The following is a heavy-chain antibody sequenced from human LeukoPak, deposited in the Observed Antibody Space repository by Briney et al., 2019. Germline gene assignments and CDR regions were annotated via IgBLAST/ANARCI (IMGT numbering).Heavy chain of an antibody. J-gene: IGHJ6*03. V-gene: IGHV3-48*03. CDR3: ARVAQDYASWNGYYYYYYMDV. D-gene: IGHD4-17*01. CDR1: GFTFSSYE. Sequence: GGSLRLSCVASGFTFSSYEMNWVRQAPGKGLEWLSYISSSRTTYYADSVKGRFTTSRDNAKNSLYLQMNRLRAEDTAVYYCARVAQDYASWNGYYYYYYMDVWGKGTTVTISS. CDR2: ISSSRTT.